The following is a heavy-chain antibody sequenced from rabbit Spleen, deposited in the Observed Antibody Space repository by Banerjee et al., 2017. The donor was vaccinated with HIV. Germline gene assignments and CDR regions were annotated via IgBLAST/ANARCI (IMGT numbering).Heavy chain of an antibody. V-gene: IGHV1S40*01. D-gene: IGHD8-1*01. CDR1: GVSFSNSSY. CDR3: ARDTGTSFSTYGMDL. Sequence: VESGGDLVKPGASLTLTCTASGVSFSNSSYMCWVRQAPGRGLEWIACIDAGSSTFTYFATWAKGRFTISKTSSTTVTLQMTRLTAADTATYFCARDTGTSFSTYGMDLWGPGTLVTVS. J-gene: IGHJ6*01. CDR2: IDAGSSTFT.